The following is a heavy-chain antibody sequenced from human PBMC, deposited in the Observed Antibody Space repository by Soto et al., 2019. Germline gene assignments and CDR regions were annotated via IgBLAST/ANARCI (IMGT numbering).Heavy chain of an antibody. CDR2: INHSGST. V-gene: IGHV4-34*01. Sequence: PSETLSLTCAVYGGSFSGYYWSWIRQPPGKGLEWIGEINHSGSTTYNPSLKSRVTISVDTSKNQFSLKLSSVTAADTAVYYCARGSDCSGGSCYSDWFHPWGQATLVTVS. J-gene: IGHJ5*02. D-gene: IGHD2-15*01. CDR3: ARGSDCSGGSCYSDWFHP. CDR1: GGSFSGYY.